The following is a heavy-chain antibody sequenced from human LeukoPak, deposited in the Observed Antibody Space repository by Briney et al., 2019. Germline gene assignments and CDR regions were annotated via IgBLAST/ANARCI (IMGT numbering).Heavy chain of an antibody. CDR3: ARDGTALGTFDI. CDR1: GFTFSSYS. CDR2: ISSSSSYI. Sequence: GGSLRLSCVASGFTFSSYSMNWVRQAPGKGLEWVSSISSSSSYIYYADSVKGRFTISRDNAKNSLYLQMNSLRAEDTAVYYCARDGTALGTFDIWGQGTMVTVSS. J-gene: IGHJ3*02. V-gene: IGHV3-21*01. D-gene: IGHD1-1*01.